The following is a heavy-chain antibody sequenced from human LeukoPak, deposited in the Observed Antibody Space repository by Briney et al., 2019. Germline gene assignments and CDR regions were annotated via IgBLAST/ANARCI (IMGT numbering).Heavy chain of an antibody. CDR2: ISYDGNSE. V-gene: IGHV3-30-3*01. D-gene: IGHD2-15*01. Sequence: GGSLRLSCAASGFTFNTYTMHWVRQAPGKGLEGVAVISYDGNSEYYADSVKGRFTISRDSSRNTLYLQMNSLRAEDTAVYYCAAEYCGGGFCYTRHSGHDYWGQGTLVTVSS. CDR3: AAEYCGGGFCYTRHSGHDY. CDR1: GFTFNTYT. J-gene: IGHJ4*02.